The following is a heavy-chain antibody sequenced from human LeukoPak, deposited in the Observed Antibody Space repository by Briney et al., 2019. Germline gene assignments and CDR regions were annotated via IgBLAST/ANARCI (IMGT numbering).Heavy chain of an antibody. CDR1: GYTFTSYY. Sequence: GASVKVSCKASGYTFTSYYMHWVRQAPGQGLEWMGIINPSGCSTSYAQKFQGRVTKTRDTSTSTVYMELSSLRSEDTAVYYCARESISIWPDYWGQGTLVTVSS. CDR2: INPSGCST. J-gene: IGHJ4*02. CDR3: ARESISIWPDY. V-gene: IGHV1-46*01. D-gene: IGHD3-3*02.